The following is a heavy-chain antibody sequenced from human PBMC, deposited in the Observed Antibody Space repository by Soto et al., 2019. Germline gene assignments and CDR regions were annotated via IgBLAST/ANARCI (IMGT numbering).Heavy chain of an antibody. D-gene: IGHD2-2*02. V-gene: IGHV4-4*02. CDR3: ASKPTHTDAFDI. Sequence: TSETLSLTCAVSGGSISSSNWWSWVRQPPGKGLEWIGEIYHSGSTNYNPSLKSRVTISVDKSKNQFSLKLSSVTAADTAVYYCASKPTHTDAFDIWGQGTMVTVSS. CDR2: IYHSGST. J-gene: IGHJ3*02. CDR1: GGSISSSNW.